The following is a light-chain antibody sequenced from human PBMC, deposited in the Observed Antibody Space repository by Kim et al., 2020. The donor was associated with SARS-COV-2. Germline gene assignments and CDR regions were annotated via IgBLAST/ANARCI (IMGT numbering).Light chain of an antibody. CDR2: YDS. CDR3: QVWDSTSDHPV. CDR1: SIGSKS. Sequence: APGKTAGITCGGNSIGSKSGHWYQQKPGQAPVLVMYYDSDRPSGIPERFSGSNSGNTATLTISRVEAGDEANYYCQVWDSTSDHPVFGGGTKLTVL. J-gene: IGLJ3*02. V-gene: IGLV3-21*04.